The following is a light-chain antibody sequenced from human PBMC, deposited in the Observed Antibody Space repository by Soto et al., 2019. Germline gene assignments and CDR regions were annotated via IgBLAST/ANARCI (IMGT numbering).Light chain of an antibody. CDR1: QSISDT. J-gene: IGKJ5*01. CDR2: GAS. V-gene: IGKV3-15*01. CDR3: RQYNSYPIT. Sequence: EIVMTQSPATLSVSPGGRATLSCRASQSISDTLAWYQQKPGQAPRLLIYGASRRATGFPARFSGSGSGTGFTLTISSLQSDDFATYYCRQYNSYPITFGQGTRLEI.